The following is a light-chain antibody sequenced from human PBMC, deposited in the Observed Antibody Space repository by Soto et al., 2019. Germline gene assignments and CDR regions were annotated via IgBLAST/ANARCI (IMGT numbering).Light chain of an antibody. Sequence: EIVLTQSPGTLSLSPGVRATLSCRTSQSVSSSYLAWYQQKPGQAPRLLIYGVSSRATGIPDRFSGSGSGTEFTLTISRLEPEDFAVYYCQHYGSSLVTFGQGTRVETK. CDR1: QSVSSSY. J-gene: IGKJ1*01. CDR2: GVS. V-gene: IGKV3-20*01. CDR3: QHYGSSLVT.